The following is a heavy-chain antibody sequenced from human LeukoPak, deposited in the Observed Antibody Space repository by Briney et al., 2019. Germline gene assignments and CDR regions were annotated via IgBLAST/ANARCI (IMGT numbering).Heavy chain of an antibody. D-gene: IGHD3-22*01. J-gene: IGHJ5*02. CDR2: INSDGRST. CDR3: ARGPHYYYDSSGYGKWFDP. V-gene: IGHV3-74*01. CDR1: GFTFSSYW. Sequence: PGGSLRLSCAASGFTFSSYWMHWVRQAPGKGLVWVSRINSDGRSTSYADSVKGRFTISRDNAKNTLYLQMNSLRAEDTAVYYCARGPHYYYDSSGYGKWFDPWGQGTLVTVSS.